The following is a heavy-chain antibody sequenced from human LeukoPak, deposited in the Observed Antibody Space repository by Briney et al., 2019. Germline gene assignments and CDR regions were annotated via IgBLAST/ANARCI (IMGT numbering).Heavy chain of an antibody. D-gene: IGHD6-13*01. V-gene: IGHV1-46*01. CDR1: GYTFTSYY. Sequence: ASVTVSCKTSGYTFTSYYMHWVRQAPGQGLEWMGIINPSGGSTTYAQKFQGRVTMTSDTSTNTVYMELSSLRSEDTAVYYCARGYDSSSWYVRPRAPQQPTSPFDYWGQGTLVTVSS. J-gene: IGHJ4*02. CDR2: INPSGGST. CDR3: ARGYDSSSWYVRPRAPQQPTSPFDY.